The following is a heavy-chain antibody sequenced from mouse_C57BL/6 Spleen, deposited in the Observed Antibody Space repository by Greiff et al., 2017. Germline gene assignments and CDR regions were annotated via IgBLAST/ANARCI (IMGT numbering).Heavy chain of an antibody. CDR1: GYTFTGYW. Sequence: QVQLKQSGAELMKPWDSVKLSCKATGYTFTGYWIGWVKRRPGHGLEWIGEILPGSGSTNYHEKFNVKATFTTDTSSNTAYMKLSSLTTEDSAIYYCARGCTTMVTTRAYWGHGTLVTVSA. CDR3: ARGCTTMVTTRAY. CDR2: ILPGSGST. D-gene: IGHD2-2*01. V-gene: IGHV1-9*01. J-gene: IGHJ3*01.